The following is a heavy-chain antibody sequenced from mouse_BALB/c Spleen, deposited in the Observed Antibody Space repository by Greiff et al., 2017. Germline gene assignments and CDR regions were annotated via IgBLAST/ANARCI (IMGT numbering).Heavy chain of an antibody. D-gene: IGHD2-4*01. J-gene: IGHJ3*01. V-gene: IGHV1-87*01. CDR2: IYPGDGDT. CDR3: ARGADDYDGAWFAY. CDR1: GYTFTSYW. Sequence: VKLLESGAELARPGASVKLSCKASGYTFTSYWMQWVKQRPGQGLEWIGAIYPGDGDTRYTQKFKGKATLTADKSSSTAYMQLSSLASEDSAVYYCARGADDYDGAWFAYWGQGTLVTVSA.